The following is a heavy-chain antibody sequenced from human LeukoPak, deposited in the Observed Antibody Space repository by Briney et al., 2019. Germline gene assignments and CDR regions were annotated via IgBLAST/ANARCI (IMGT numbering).Heavy chain of an antibody. Sequence: SVKVSCKASGGTFSSYAISWVRQAPGQGLEWMGGIIPIFGTANYAQKFQGRVTITTDGSTSTAYMELSSLRSEDTAVYYCASGAVQYQLPEYFQHWGQGTLVTVSS. CDR2: IIPIFGTA. D-gene: IGHD2-2*01. V-gene: IGHV1-69*05. CDR1: GGTFSSYA. CDR3: ASGAVQYQLPEYFQH. J-gene: IGHJ1*01.